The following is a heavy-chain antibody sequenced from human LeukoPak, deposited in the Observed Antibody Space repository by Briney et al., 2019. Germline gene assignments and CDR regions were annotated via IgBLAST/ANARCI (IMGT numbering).Heavy chain of an antibody. V-gene: IGHV3-7*01. D-gene: IGHD3/OR15-3a*01. J-gene: IGHJ4*02. CDR1: GFSFSGHW. CDR3: AKEEFFRLDY. Sequence: PGGSLRLSCAASGFSFSGHWMTWVRQAPGRGLEWVAKIYPGGSDGYYVDSVKGRFTISRDNAKNSLYLQMHSLRREDTAVYHSAKEEFFRLDYWGQGSLVTVSS. CDR2: IYPGGSDG.